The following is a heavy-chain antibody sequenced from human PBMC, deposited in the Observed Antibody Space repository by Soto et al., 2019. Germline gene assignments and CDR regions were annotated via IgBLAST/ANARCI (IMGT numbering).Heavy chain of an antibody. D-gene: IGHD5-18*01. J-gene: IGHJ4*02. V-gene: IGHV4-30-4*08. CDR3: ARAHPVAAMVKFDY. CDR2: IYYSGST. Sequence: QVQLQESGPGLVKPSQTLSLTCTVSGGSISSGDFFWSWIRQPPGKGLEWIGYIYYSGSTYYNPSLKSRVTISVDTSKNQFSLKLSSVTAADTAMYYCARAHPVAAMVKFDYWGQGTLVTVSS. CDR1: GGSISSGDFF.